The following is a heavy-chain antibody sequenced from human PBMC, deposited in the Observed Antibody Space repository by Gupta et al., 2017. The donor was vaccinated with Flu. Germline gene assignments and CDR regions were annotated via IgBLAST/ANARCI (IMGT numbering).Heavy chain of an antibody. CDR2: ISSSSSYI. V-gene: IGHV3-21*01. J-gene: IGHJ6*02. CDR1: GFTFSSYS. Sequence: EVQLVESGGGLVKPGGSLRLSCAASGFTFSSYSMNWVRQAPGKGLEWVSSISSSSSYIYYADSVKGRFTISRDNAKNSLYLQMNSLRAEDTAVYYCAREGELELPLGMDVWGQGTTVTVSS. D-gene: IGHD1-7*01. CDR3: AREGELELPLGMDV.